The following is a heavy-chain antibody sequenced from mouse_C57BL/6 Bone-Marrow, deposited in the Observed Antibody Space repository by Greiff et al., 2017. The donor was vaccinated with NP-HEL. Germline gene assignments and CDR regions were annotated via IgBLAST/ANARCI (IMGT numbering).Heavy chain of an antibody. CDR3: ARHPLYYYGSSVHWYFDV. Sequence: EVKVVESGGGLVQPGESLKLSCESNEYEFPSHDMSWVRKTPEKRLELVAAINSDGGSTYYPDTMERRFIISRDNTKKTLYLQMSSLRSEDTALYYCARHPLYYYGSSVHWYFDVWGTGTTVTVSS. CDR2: INSDGGST. CDR1: EYEFPSHD. V-gene: IGHV5-2*01. D-gene: IGHD1-1*01. J-gene: IGHJ1*03.